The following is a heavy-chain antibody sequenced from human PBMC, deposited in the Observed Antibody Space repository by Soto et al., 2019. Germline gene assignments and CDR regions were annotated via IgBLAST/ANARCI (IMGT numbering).Heavy chain of an antibody. Sequence: EVQLVESGGGLVQPGGSLRLSCAASGFTFSSYWMHWVRQVPGKGLVWVSRINSDGSSTCYAVSVKGRFTISRDNAKNTMNLQMNSLRAEDPAVYYRASQRYDSSGRPFGYWGQGTLGTVSS. D-gene: IGHD3-22*01. CDR1: GFTFSSYW. V-gene: IGHV3-74*01. CDR3: ASQRYDSSGRPFGY. CDR2: INSDGSST. J-gene: IGHJ4*02.